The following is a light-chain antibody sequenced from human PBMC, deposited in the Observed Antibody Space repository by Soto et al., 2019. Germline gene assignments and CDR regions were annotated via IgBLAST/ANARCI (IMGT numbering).Light chain of an antibody. J-gene: IGLJ2*01. V-gene: IGLV2-8*01. CDR3: SSYAGSNNLV. Sequence: QSALTQPPSASGSPGQSVTISCTGTSSDVGGYNYVSWYQQRPGKAPKLMIYEVIKGPSGVPDRFSGSRSGNTASLTDSGLQAEDEADYYCSSYAGSNNLVFGGGTTLTVL. CDR1: SSDVGGYNY. CDR2: EVI.